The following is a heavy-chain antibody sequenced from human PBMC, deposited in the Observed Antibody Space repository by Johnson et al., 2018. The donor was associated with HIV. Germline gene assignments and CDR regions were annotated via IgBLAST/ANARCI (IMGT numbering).Heavy chain of an antibody. CDR3: AKDGMGGNYWYAFDI. Sequence: QVHLVESGGGVVQPGRSLRLSCAASGFTFSSYGMHWVRQAPGKGLEWVAVISYDGSNKYYTDSVKRRFTISRDNSKNTLYLQMNSLRAEDTAVDYCAKDGMGGNYWYAFDIWGQGTMVTVSS. J-gene: IGHJ3*02. CDR2: ISYDGSNK. CDR1: GFTFSSYG. D-gene: IGHD1-26*01. V-gene: IGHV3-30*18.